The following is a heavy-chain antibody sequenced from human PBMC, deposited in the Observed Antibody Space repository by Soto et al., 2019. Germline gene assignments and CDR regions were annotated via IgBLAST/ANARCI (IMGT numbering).Heavy chain of an antibody. CDR3: ARVPPNIVATSWEDLSYFDY. V-gene: IGHV3-74*01. Sequence: EVQLVESGGGLVQPGGSLRLSCAASGFTFSSYWMHWVRQAPGKGLVWVSRLNSDGSSTSYADSVKGRFTISRDNAKNTLYLQMNSLRAEDTAVYYCARVPPNIVATSWEDLSYFDYWGQGTLVTVSS. D-gene: IGHD5-12*01. J-gene: IGHJ4*02. CDR2: LNSDGSST. CDR1: GFTFSSYW.